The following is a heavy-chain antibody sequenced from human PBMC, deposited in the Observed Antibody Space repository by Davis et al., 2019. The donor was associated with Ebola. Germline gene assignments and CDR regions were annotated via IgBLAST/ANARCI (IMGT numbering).Heavy chain of an antibody. CDR1: AGSFHNYY. CDR2: INNSGHT. Sequence: PSETLSLTCPVSAGSFHNYYWGWIRQPPGKGLEWIGYINNSGHTNYSPSLRSRVTISIDTSKNQFSLSLTSVTAADTAVYYCTSRPIRSVSGGLDSWGQGTLVIVSS. CDR3: TSRPIRSVSGGLDS. D-gene: IGHD3-16*01. J-gene: IGHJ4*02. V-gene: IGHV4-59*01.